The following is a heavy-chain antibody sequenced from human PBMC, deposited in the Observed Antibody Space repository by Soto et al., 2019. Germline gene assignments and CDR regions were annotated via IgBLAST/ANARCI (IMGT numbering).Heavy chain of an antibody. J-gene: IGHJ4*02. CDR2: IYWDDDK. V-gene: IGHV2-5*02. CDR1: GFSLTTSGVG. Sequence: QITLNESGPTVVRPTETLTLTCRFSGFSLTTSGVGVGWIRQSPGKAPEWLALIYWDDDKRYSASLKSRLTIPKDTPKNQVVLTVSDLDPTDTATYYCAHRVLRTVFGLVTTTAIYFDLWGQGTPVAVSS. CDR3: AHRVLRTVFGLVTTTAIYFDL. D-gene: IGHD3-3*01.